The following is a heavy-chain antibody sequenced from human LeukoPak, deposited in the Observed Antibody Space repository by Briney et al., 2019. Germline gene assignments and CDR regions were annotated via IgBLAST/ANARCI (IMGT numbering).Heavy chain of an antibody. CDR3: ARGTLKAAATDFDY. V-gene: IGHV3-20*04. CDR1: GFTFDDYG. J-gene: IGHJ4*02. Sequence: PGGSPRLSCAASGFTFDDYGMSWVRHAPGKGLEWVSGINWNGGSTGYADSVKGRFTISRDNAKNSLYLQMNSLRAEDTALYYCARGTLKAAATDFDYWGQGTLVTVSS. CDR2: INWNGGST. D-gene: IGHD6-13*01.